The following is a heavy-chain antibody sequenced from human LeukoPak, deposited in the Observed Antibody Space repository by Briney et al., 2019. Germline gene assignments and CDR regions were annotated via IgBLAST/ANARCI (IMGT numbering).Heavy chain of an antibody. D-gene: IGHD3-22*01. CDR3: ARASFDSSGYGAFDI. V-gene: IGHV4-59*01. CDR2: IYYSGST. J-gene: IGHJ3*02. CDR1: GGSISSYY. Sequence: PSETLSLTCSVSGGSISSYYWIWIRQPPGKGLEWIGYIYYSGSTNYNSSLKSRVTISVDTSKNQFSLKLNSVAAADTAVYYCARASFDSSGYGAFDIWGHGTMVTVSS.